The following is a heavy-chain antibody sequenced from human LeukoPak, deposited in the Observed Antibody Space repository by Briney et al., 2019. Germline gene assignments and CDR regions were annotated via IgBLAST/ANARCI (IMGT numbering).Heavy chain of an antibody. CDR1: GFTFSSYA. Sequence: PGGSLRLSCAASGFTFSSYAMSWVRQAPGKGLEWVSAISGSGGSTYYADSLKGRFTISRDNAKNSLYLQMNSLRAEDTAVYYCARGTEMATMGSWFDPWGQGTLVTVSS. D-gene: IGHD5-24*01. J-gene: IGHJ5*02. CDR2: ISGSGGST. CDR3: ARGTEMATMGSWFDP. V-gene: IGHV3-23*01.